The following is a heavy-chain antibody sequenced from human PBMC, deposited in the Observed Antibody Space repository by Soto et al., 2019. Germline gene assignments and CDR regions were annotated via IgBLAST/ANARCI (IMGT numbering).Heavy chain of an antibody. CDR1: GYSFTSYW. V-gene: IGHV5-51*01. D-gene: IGHD2-8*01. CDR2: IYPGDSDT. J-gene: IGHJ6*02. CDR3: ARRAYDCTNGVSYYGMDV. Sequence: EVQLVQSGAEVKKPGESLQISCKGSGYSFTSYWIGWVRQMPGKGLEWMGIIYPGDSDTRYSPSFQGQVTISAVKSISTAYLQWSSLKASDTAMYYCARRAYDCTNGVSYYGMDVWGQGTTVNVSS.